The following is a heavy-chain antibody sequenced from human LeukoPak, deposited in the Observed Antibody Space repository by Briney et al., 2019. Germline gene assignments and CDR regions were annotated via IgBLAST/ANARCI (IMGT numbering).Heavy chain of an antibody. CDR3: ARDPHSLDY. CDR1: GFTFSSYS. Sequence: PGGSLRLSCAASGFTFSSYSMTWVRQAPGKGLEWVSYIRSGGNSIHYADSVKGRFSISRDDAKNLLYLQMNSLRAEDTAVYYCARDPHSLDYWGQGTLVTVSS. D-gene: IGHD2-21*01. V-gene: IGHV3-48*01. CDR2: IRSGGNSI. J-gene: IGHJ4*02.